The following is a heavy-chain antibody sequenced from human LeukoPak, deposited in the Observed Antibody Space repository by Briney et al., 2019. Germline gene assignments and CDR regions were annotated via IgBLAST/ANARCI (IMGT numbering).Heavy chain of an antibody. CDR2: ISYDGSNK. V-gene: IGHV3-30-3*01. J-gene: IGHJ4*02. CDR1: GFTFSSYA. CDR3: ARARPFDY. Sequence: PGGSLRLSCAASGFTFSSYAMHWVRQAPGKGLEWVAVISYDGSNKYYADSVKGRFTISRDNSKNTLYLQMNSLRAEDTAVYYCARARPFDYWGQGTLVTVSS.